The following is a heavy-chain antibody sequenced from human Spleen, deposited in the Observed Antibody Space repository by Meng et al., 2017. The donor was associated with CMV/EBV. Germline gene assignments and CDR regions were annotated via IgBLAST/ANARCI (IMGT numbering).Heavy chain of an antibody. D-gene: IGHD3-22*01. J-gene: IGHJ4*02. CDR3: ARNGHYSLDY. Sequence: HTCSLFGDSLINGTWWSWVRQPPGRGLEWFGEILHSGTTTYNPSLKSRVTISLDESKNEFSLKLTSVTAADTAVYYCARNGHYSLDYWSLGTLVTVSS. CDR2: ILHSGTT. CDR1: GDSLINGTW. V-gene: IGHV4-4*02.